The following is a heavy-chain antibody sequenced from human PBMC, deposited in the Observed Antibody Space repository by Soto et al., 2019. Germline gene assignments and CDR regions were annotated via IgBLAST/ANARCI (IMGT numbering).Heavy chain of an antibody. CDR3: VRRHVSETSIDCFDP. Sequence: AASVKVSCKASGYTFTSYGIHWVRQAPGQRLEWMGWINAANGDTKYSPKFQGRVTITRDTSASTAYMELSSLRSEDTAVYYCVRRHVSETSIDCFDPWGQGTLVTVAS. V-gene: IGHV1-3*01. CDR1: GYTFTSYG. CDR2: INAANGDT. D-gene: IGHD4-4*01. J-gene: IGHJ5*02.